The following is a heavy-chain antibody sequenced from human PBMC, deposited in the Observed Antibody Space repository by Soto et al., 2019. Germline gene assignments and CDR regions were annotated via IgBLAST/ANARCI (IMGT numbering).Heavy chain of an antibody. Sequence: GGSLRLSCAASGFTFSSYSMNWVRQAPGKGLEWVSSISSSSSYIYYADSVKGRFTISRDNAKNSLYLQMNSLRAEDTAVYYCARDPAYYYGSSGYEYFQHWGQGTLVTVSS. CDR2: ISSSSSYI. V-gene: IGHV3-21*01. D-gene: IGHD3-22*01. J-gene: IGHJ1*01. CDR1: GFTFSSYS. CDR3: ARDPAYYYGSSGYEYFQH.